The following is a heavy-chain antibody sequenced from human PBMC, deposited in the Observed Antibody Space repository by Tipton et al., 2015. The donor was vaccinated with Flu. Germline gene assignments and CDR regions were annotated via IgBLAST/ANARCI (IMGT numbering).Heavy chain of an antibody. D-gene: IGHD3-3*01. Sequence: SLRLSCVASGFTFSNAWMSWVRQAPGKGLEWVGRIKSKIDDGTPDYAAPVKGRFAISRDDSKNTLYLQMNSLKTEDTAVYYCASEGAEILEWLYPYYFDYWGQGTPVTVSS. CDR3: ASEGAEILEWLYPYYFDY. CDR1: GFTFSNAW. V-gene: IGHV3-15*01. J-gene: IGHJ4*02. CDR2: IKSKIDDGTP.